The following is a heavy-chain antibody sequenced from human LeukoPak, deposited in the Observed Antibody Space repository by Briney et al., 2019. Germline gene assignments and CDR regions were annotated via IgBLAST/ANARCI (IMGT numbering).Heavy chain of an antibody. J-gene: IGHJ4*02. CDR3: ARDRDYYGSGTYFAY. Sequence: GGSLRLSCAASGFTFSSYGMHWVRQAPGKGLEWVAVIWYDGSNKYYADSVKGRFTISRDNSKNTLYLQMNSLRAEDTAVYYCARDRDYYGSGTYFAYWGQGSLVTVSS. D-gene: IGHD3-10*01. CDR1: GFTFSSYG. V-gene: IGHV3-33*01. CDR2: IWYDGSNK.